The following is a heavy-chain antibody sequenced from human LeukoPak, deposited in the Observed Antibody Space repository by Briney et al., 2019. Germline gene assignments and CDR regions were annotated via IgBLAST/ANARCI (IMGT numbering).Heavy chain of an antibody. V-gene: IGHV4-39*07. CDR3: ARCSGTSYDSTGYLDY. CDR1: GGSISSSNYY. D-gene: IGHD3-22*01. CDR2: IYYSGST. Sequence: SETLSLTCTVFGGSISSSNYYWGWIRQPPGKGLEWIGSIYYSGSTYYNPSLKSRVTISVDTSKNQFSLKLSSVTAADTAVYYCARCSGTSYDSTGYLDYWGQGTLVTVSS. J-gene: IGHJ4*02.